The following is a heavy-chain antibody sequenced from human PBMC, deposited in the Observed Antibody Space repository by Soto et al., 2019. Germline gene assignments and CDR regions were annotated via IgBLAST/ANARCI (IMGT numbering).Heavy chain of an antibody. CDR2: FDPEDGET. CDR1: GYTLTELS. CDR3: ARPYPNMDWFDP. Sequence: ASVKVSCKVSGYTLTELSMHWVRQAPGKGLEWMGGFDPEDGETIYAQKFQGRVTMTEDTSTDTAYMELSSLRSEDTAVYYFARPYPNMDWFDPWGQGTLVTVSS. D-gene: IGHD2-21*01. V-gene: IGHV1-24*01. J-gene: IGHJ5*02.